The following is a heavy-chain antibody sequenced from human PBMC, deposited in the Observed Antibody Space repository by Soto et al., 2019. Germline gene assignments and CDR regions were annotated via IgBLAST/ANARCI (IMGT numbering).Heavy chain of an antibody. CDR3: ARDLGPPNWFDS. D-gene: IGHD2-8*01. Sequence: QVQLVQSGAEMKQPGASVKVSCKTSGYAFSGYRLSRVRQGPGQGLEWMGWISGYNGNTDYAQKFQGRVTMTTDTSTSTAYMELRSLRSDDTAVYYCARDLGPPNWFDSWGQGTLVTVSS. J-gene: IGHJ5*01. CDR2: ISGYNGNT. V-gene: IGHV1-18*01. CDR1: GYAFSGYR.